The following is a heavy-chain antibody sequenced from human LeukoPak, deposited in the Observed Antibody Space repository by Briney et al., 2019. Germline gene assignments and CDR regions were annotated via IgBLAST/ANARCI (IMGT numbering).Heavy chain of an antibody. V-gene: IGHV3-23*01. D-gene: IGHD4-17*01. J-gene: IGHJ4*02. CDR3: AKDIGDYGDNGRHVR. Sequence: GGSLRLSCAASEVTLKNYAMNWVRQAPGKGLEWVSATSGSGDSTYYADSVKGRFTISRDNSMNTLYLQMNSVRAEDTAIYYCAKDIGDYGDNGRHVRWGQGTLVTVSS. CDR1: EVTLKNYA. CDR2: TSGSGDST.